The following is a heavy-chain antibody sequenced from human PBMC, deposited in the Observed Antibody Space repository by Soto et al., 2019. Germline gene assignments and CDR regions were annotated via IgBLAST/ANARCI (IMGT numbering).Heavy chain of an antibody. Sequence: GGSLRLSCAASGFTFSSYWMSWVRQAPGKGLEWVANIKQDGSEKYYVDSVKGRFTISRDNAKNSLYLQMNSLRAEDTAVYYCARVALLGGGRDYGDSLLDYYYYGMDVWGQGTTVTVSS. V-gene: IGHV3-7*05. CDR3: ARVALLGGGRDYGDSLLDYYYYGMDV. J-gene: IGHJ6*02. CDR1: GFTFSSYW. D-gene: IGHD4-17*01. CDR2: IKQDGSEK.